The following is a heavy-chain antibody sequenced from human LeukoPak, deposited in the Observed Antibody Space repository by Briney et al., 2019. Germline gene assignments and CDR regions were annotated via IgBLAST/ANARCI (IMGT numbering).Heavy chain of an antibody. D-gene: IGHD2-2*01. J-gene: IGHJ3*02. CDR3: ARVVPAAPLGLYAFDI. Sequence: GSSVKVSCKASGGTFSSYAISWVRQAPGQGLEWMGGIIPIFGTANYAQKFQGRVTITAEESTSTAYMELSSLRSEDTAVYYCARVVPAAPLGLYAFDIWGQGTMVTVSS. V-gene: IGHV1-69*01. CDR1: GGTFSSYA. CDR2: IIPIFGTA.